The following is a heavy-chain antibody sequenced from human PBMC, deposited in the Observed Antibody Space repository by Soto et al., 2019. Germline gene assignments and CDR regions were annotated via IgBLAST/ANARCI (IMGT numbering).Heavy chain of an antibody. Sequence: QPGGSLRLSCAPSGFTFSNYWMSWVRQAPGQGLEWVAGIKQDGSVKHYVDSVKGRFTISRDNAEESLHLQMNSLRAEDTAVYYCAKLRGDYTAFDYWGQGARVTVSS. V-gene: IGHV3-7*03. CDR1: GFTFSNYW. D-gene: IGHD4-17*01. CDR3: AKLRGDYTAFDY. CDR2: IKQDGSVK. J-gene: IGHJ4*02.